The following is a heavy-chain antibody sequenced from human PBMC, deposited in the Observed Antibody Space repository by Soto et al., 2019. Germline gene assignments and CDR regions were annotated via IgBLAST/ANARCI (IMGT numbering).Heavy chain of an antibody. J-gene: IGHJ3*02. CDR2: ISGDGGST. D-gene: IGHD5-12*01. CDR3: AKDIMGRGYSGYDDAFDI. V-gene: IGHV3-43*02. CDR1: GFTFDDYA. Sequence: GSLRLSCAASGFTFDDYAMHWVRQAPGKGLEWVSLISGDGGSTYYADSVKGRFTISRDNSKNSLYLQMNSLRTEDTALYYCAKDIMGRGYSGYDDAFDIWGQGTMVTVSS.